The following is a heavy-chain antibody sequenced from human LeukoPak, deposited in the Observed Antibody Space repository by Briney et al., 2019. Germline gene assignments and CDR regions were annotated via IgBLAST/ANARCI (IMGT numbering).Heavy chain of an antibody. V-gene: IGHV3-23*01. CDR3: AKDYTSGWYLDY. Sequence: GGSLRLSCAASGFTFSSYAMSWVRQAPGKGLEWVSDISGRGGYTYYADSVKGRFTISRDNSKNTLYLQMNSLRAEDTAVYYCAKDYTSGWYLDYWGQGTLVTASS. J-gene: IGHJ4*02. CDR2: ISGRGGYT. D-gene: IGHD6-19*01. CDR1: GFTFSSYA.